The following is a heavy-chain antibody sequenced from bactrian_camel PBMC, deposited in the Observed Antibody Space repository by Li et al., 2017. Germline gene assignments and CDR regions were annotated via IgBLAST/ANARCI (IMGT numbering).Heavy chain of an antibody. CDR2: LFTRGGRT. J-gene: IGHJ6*01. Sequence: HVQLVESGGGSVQAGGSLRLSCAASAYTDINVCMGWFRQAPGKEREGVAALFTRGGRTYYADSVKGRFVISRDNAKNTLTLQMNSLKPEDTAMYYCAADRRPATFLSDKTGRFGWSPMVEDYIGYWGQGTQVTVS. V-gene: IGHV3S1*01. CDR3: AADRRPATFLSDKTGRFGWSPMVEDYIGY. CDR1: AYTDINVC. D-gene: IGHD1*01.